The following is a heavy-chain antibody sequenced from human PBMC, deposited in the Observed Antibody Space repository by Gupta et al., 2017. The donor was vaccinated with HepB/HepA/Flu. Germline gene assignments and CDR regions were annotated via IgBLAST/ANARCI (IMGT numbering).Heavy chain of an antibody. D-gene: IGHD3-3*01. J-gene: IGHJ5*02. Sequence: QVQLQESGPGLVKPSETLSLTCTVSGGSIISYYWSWIRQPAGKGLEWIGRIYTSGSTNYNPSLKSRVTMSVDTSKNQFSLKLSSVTAADTAVYYCARESSLGDYDFWSGYYRGGGHNWFDPWGQGTLVTVSS. V-gene: IGHV4-4*07. CDR3: ARESSLGDYDFWSGYYRGGGHNWFDP. CDR1: GGSIISYY. CDR2: IYTSGST.